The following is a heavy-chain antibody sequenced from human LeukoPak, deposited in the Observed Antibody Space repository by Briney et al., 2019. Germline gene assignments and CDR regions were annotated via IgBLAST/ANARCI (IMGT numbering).Heavy chain of an antibody. CDR3: ARKGSDPTTVVNGWFDP. CDR2: IKQDGSEK. CDR1: GFTFSSYW. D-gene: IGHD4-23*01. V-gene: IGHV3-7*01. J-gene: IGHJ5*02. Sequence: GGSLRLSCAASGFTFSSYWMSWVRQAPGKGLEWVANIKQDGSEKYYVDSVKGRFTISRDNAKNSLYLQMNSLRAEDTAVYYCARKGSDPTTVVNGWFDPWGQGTLVTVSS.